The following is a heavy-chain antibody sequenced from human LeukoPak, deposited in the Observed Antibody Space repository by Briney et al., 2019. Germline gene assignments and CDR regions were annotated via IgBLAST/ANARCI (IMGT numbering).Heavy chain of an antibody. J-gene: IGHJ4*02. V-gene: IGHV1-18*01. CDR1: GYTFTSYG. Sequence: ASVKVSCKASGYTFTSYGISWVRQAPRQGLEWMGWISAYNGNTNYAQKLQGRVTMTTDTSTSTAYMELRSLRSDDTAVYYCARDDTYYYDSSGIDYWGQGTLVTVSS. D-gene: IGHD3-22*01. CDR3: ARDDTYYYDSSGIDY. CDR2: ISAYNGNT.